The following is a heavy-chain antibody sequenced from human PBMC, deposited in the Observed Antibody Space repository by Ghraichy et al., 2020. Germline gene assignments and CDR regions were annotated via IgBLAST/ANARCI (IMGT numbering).Heavy chain of an antibody. CDR2: IIPILGIA. CDR3: ARDEIVVVPAAILSAAWFDP. Sequence: SVKVSCKASGGTFSSYTISWVRQAPGQGLEWMGRIIPILGIANYAQTFQGRVTITADKSTSTAYMELSSLRSEDTAVYYCARDEIVVVPAAILSAAWFDPWGQGPLVTVSS. V-gene: IGHV1-69*04. CDR1: GGTFSSYT. J-gene: IGHJ5*02. D-gene: IGHD2-2*02.